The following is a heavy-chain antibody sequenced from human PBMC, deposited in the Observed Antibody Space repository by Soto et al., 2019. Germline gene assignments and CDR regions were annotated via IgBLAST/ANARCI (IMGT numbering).Heavy chain of an antibody. J-gene: IGHJ1*01. V-gene: IGHV4-39*01. CDR2: IYYSGST. CDR1: SGSISSSSYY. CDR3: ARLGGFLEWLLSPEYFQH. D-gene: IGHD3-3*01. Sequence: QLQLQESGPGLVKPSETLSLTCNVSSGSISSSSYYWGWIRQPPGKGLEWIGTIYYSGSTYYNPSLKSRVTISVDTAKNQFSLRLSSVTAADTAVYYCARLGGFLEWLLSPEYFQHWGQGTLVTVSS.